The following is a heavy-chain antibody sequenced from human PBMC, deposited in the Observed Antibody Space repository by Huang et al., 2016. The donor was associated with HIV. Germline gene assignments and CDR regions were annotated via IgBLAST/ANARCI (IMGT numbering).Heavy chain of an antibody. CDR3: ATDEHRGVIVTKAFDI. CDR1: GLIFTNYA. CDR2: ISFDGSRE. Sequence: QGQLLESGGGVVQPGKSLRLSCAASGLIFTNYALHWVRQAPGKGLEWVAMISFDGSREYYGDSVKGRFAISRDNSKNTVYLQMNILTADDTAVYYCATDEHRGVIVTKAFDIWGQGTLVTVSS. D-gene: IGHD3-16*02. J-gene: IGHJ3*02. V-gene: IGHV3-30*09.